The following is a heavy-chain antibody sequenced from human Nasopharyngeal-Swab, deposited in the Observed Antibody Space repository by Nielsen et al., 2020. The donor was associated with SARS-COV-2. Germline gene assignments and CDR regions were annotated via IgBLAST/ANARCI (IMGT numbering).Heavy chain of an antibody. CDR2: ISAYNGNT. Sequence: WVRQAPGQRLEWMGWISAYNGNTNYAQKLQGRVTMTTDTFTSTAYMELRSLRSDDTAVYYCARGGSYLTGPADYWGQGTLVTVSS. V-gene: IGHV1-18*01. CDR3: ARGGSYLTGPADY. J-gene: IGHJ4*02. D-gene: IGHD1-26*01.